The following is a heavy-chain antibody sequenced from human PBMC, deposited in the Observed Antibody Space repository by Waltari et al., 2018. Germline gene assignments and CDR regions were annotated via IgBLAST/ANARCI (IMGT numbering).Heavy chain of an antibody. CDR1: GYTFTSYA. V-gene: IGHV1-3*01. CDR3: ARAGEYSSSWYSHYYYGMDV. Sequence: QVQLVQSGAEVKKPGASVKVSCKASGYTFTSYAMHWVRQAPGQRLEWMGWINAGNGNTKYSQKFQGRVTITRDTSASTAYMELSSLRSEDTAVYYCARAGEYSSSWYSHYYYGMDVWGQGTTVTVSS. CDR2: INAGNGNT. D-gene: IGHD6-13*01. J-gene: IGHJ6*02.